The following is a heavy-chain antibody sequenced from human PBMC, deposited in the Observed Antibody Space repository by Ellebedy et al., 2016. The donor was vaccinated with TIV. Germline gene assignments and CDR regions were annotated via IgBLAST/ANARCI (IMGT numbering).Heavy chain of an antibody. J-gene: IGHJ4*02. CDR3: ASGIAAAGTGYYFDY. CDR1: GGTFSSYA. Sequence: SVKVSXXASGGTFSSYAISWVRQAPGQGLEWMGGIIPIFGTANYAQKFQGRVTITADESTSTAYMELSSLRSEDTAVYYCASGIAAAGTGYYFDYWGQGTLVTVSS. D-gene: IGHD6-13*01. CDR2: IIPIFGTA. V-gene: IGHV1-69*13.